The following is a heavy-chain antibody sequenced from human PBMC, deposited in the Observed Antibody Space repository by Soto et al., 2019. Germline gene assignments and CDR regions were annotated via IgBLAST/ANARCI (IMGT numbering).Heavy chain of an antibody. Sequence: SGPTLVNPTQTLTLTCTFPGFSLSTSGMCVSWIRQPPGKALEWLALIDWDDDKYYSTSLKTRLTISKDTSKNQVVLTMTNMDPVDTATYYCARTYGSGSYYPLNWFDPWGQGTLVTVSS. CDR2: IDWDDDK. V-gene: IGHV2-70*01. CDR3: ARTYGSGSYYPLNWFDP. J-gene: IGHJ5*02. D-gene: IGHD3-10*01. CDR1: GFSLSTSGMC.